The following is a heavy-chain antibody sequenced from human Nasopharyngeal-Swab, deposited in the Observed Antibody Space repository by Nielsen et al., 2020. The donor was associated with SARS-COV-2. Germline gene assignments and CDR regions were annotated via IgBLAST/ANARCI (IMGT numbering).Heavy chain of an antibody. CDR3: ARAVIPIANFDY. J-gene: IGHJ4*02. CDR1: GFTVSSNY. D-gene: IGHD3-16*02. Sequence: GGSLRLSCAASGFTVSSNYMSWVRQAPGKGLEWVSIIYSGGSTYYADSVKGRFTISRDNSKNTLYLQMNSLRAEDTAVYYCARAVIPIANFDYWGQGTLVTVSS. V-gene: IGHV3-53*01. CDR2: IYSGGST.